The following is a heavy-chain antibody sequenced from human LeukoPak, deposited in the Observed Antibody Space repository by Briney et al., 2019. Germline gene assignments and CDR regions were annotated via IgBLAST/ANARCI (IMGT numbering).Heavy chain of an antibody. Sequence: PSETLSLTCAVSGDSITSHSWWSWVRQPQGKGLEWIGEVHHGGASNYDPSLESRVTISVDKSKNRFSLNLRSVTAADTATYYCASHVTVLGTRGFDFWGRRTLVTVS. CDR3: ASHVTVLGTRGFDF. D-gene: IGHD6-19*01. J-gene: IGHJ4*02. CDR2: VHHGGAS. V-gene: IGHV4-4*02. CDR1: GDSITSHSW.